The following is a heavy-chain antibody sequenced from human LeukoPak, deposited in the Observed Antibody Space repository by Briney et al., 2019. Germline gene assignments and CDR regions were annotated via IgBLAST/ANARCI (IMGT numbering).Heavy chain of an antibody. Sequence: PSETLSLTCTVSGGSISNYWWSWIRQPPGKGLEWIGYAFDSGGTNYNPSLKGRVTISVDTSKKQFSLKLHSVTDADTAVYYCARGYSSSWNYFDYWGQGTLVTVSS. CDR2: AFDSGGT. CDR3: ARGYSSSWNYFDY. J-gene: IGHJ4*02. V-gene: IGHV4-59*01. D-gene: IGHD6-13*01. CDR1: GGSISNYW.